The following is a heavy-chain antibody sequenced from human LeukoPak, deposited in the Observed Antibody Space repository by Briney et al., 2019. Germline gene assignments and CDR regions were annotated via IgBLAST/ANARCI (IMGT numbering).Heavy chain of an antibody. V-gene: IGHV4-38-2*02. J-gene: IGHJ6*03. CDR3: ASGGIVGASPRYYYMDV. Sequence: SETLSLTCTVSGYSISSGYYWGWIRQPPGKGLEWIGSIYHSGSTYYNPSLKSRVTISVDTSKNQFSLKLSSVTAADTAVYYCASGGIVGASPRYYYMDVWGKGTTVTVSS. CDR2: IYHSGST. CDR1: GYSISSGYY. D-gene: IGHD1-26*01.